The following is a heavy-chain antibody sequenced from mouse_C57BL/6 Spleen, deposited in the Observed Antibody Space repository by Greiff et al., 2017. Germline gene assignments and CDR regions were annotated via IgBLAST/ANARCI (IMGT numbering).Heavy chain of an antibody. D-gene: IGHD2-4*01. Sequence: EVKVVESGGDLVKPGGSLKLSCAASGFTFSSYGMSWVRQTPDKRLEWVATISSGGSYTYYPDSVKGRFTISRDNAKNTLYLQMSSLKSEDTAMYYCARGDYGDFDYWGQGTTLTVSS. CDR2: ISSGGSYT. V-gene: IGHV5-6*01. CDR1: GFTFSSYG. CDR3: ARGDYGDFDY. J-gene: IGHJ2*01.